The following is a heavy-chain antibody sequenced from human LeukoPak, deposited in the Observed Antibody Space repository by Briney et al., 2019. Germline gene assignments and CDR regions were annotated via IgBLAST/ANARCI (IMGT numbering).Heavy chain of an antibody. J-gene: IGHJ3*02. CDR2: ISGSGGST. CDR3: AKHSGSYYGSRDFQI. V-gene: IGHV3-23*01. CDR1: GFTFSRYA. D-gene: IGHD1-26*01. Sequence: GGSLRLSCAASGFTFSRYAMSWVRQAPGKGLEWVSSISGSGGSTYYADSVKGRFTISRDNSKNTPYLQMNSLRAEDTAVYYCAKHSGSYYGSRDFQIWGQGTLVTVSS.